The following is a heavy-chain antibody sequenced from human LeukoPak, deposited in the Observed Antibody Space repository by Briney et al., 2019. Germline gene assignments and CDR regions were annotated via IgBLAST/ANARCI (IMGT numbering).Heavy chain of an antibody. CDR1: GFTFSSYG. V-gene: IGHV3-30*02. CDR2: IRYDGSNK. J-gene: IGHJ6*02. Sequence: GGSLRLSCAASGFTFSSYGMHWVRQAPGKGLEWVAFIRYDGSNKYYADSVKGRFTISRDNSKNTLYLQMNSLRAEDTAVYYCAKVRWSSGDYYYYYYGMDVWGQGTTVTVSS. D-gene: IGHD2-21*02. CDR3: AKVRWSSGDYYYYYYGMDV.